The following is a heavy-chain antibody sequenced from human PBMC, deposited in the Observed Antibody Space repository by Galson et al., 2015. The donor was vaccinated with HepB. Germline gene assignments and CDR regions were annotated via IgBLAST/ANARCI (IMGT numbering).Heavy chain of an antibody. CDR2: IYYSGST. V-gene: IGHV4-30-4*01. Sequence: TLSLTCTVSGGSISSGDYYWSWIRQPPGKGLEWIGYIYYSGSTYYNPSLKSRVTISVDTSKNQFSLKLSSVTAADTAVYYCARVWGYDFWSGYYRGNWFDPWGQGTLVTVSS. CDR3: ARVWGYDFWSGYYRGNWFDP. J-gene: IGHJ5*02. CDR1: GGSISSGDYY. D-gene: IGHD3-3*01.